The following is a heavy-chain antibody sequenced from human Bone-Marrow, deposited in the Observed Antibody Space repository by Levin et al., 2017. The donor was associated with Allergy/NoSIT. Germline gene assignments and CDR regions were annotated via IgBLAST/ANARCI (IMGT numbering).Heavy chain of an antibody. CDR1: GASISSGRYY. J-gene: IGHJ4*02. Sequence: SETLSLTCTVSGASISSGRYYWALIRQAPGQRLEWLSTVDFSGGAYYNPSLNSRITFSLDASKNQFSLKLISVTAADTAVYFCTGGVTIKGVYFDYWGQGSLVTVSS. CDR2: VDFSGGA. CDR3: TGGVTIKGVYFDY. D-gene: IGHD4-17*01. V-gene: IGHV4-39*01.